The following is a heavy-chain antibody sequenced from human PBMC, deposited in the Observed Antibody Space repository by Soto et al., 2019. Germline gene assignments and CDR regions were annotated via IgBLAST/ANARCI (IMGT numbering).Heavy chain of an antibody. CDR1: GYNFFDYG. CDR2: VSPKSGNT. J-gene: IGHJ1*01. V-gene: IGHV1-18*01. Sequence: QIQLVQSGAEVKKPGASVKVSCKASGYNFFDYGVSWVRQAPGQGLEWMGWVSPKSGNTDFAREVQGRVTMTADTSTNTAYLELRGLRSDDTAVYYCARGRTVSSIGPLLVWGQGTLVSVSS. CDR3: ARGRTVSSIGPLLV. D-gene: IGHD1-1*01.